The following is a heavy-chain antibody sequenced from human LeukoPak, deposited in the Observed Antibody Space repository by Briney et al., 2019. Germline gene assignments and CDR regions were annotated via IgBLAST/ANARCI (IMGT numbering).Heavy chain of an antibody. Sequence: KPSETLSLTCAVSGGSISSSNWWSWVRQPPGQGLEWIGEIYHSGSTNYNPSLKSRVTISVDKTKNQFSLKLSSVTAADTAVYYCARGSSGYSSGWLDYWGQGTLVTVSA. CDR3: ARGSSGYSSGWLDY. V-gene: IGHV4-4*02. CDR1: GGSISSSNW. D-gene: IGHD6-19*01. CDR2: IYHSGST. J-gene: IGHJ4*02.